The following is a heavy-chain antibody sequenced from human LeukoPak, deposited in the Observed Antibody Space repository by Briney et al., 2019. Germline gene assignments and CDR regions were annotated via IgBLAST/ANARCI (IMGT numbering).Heavy chain of an antibody. J-gene: IGHJ3*02. CDR2: ISGSGGMT. CDR3: AKDHSRLDAFDI. D-gene: IGHD6-13*01. V-gene: IGHV3-23*01. CDR1: GFTFSSYA. Sequence: GGSLRLSCAASGFTFSSYAMSWVRQAPGKGLEWVSTISGSGGMTYYADSVKGRFTISRDSSKNTLHLQLHSLRAEDTAVYYCAKDHSRLDAFDIWGQGTMVTVSS.